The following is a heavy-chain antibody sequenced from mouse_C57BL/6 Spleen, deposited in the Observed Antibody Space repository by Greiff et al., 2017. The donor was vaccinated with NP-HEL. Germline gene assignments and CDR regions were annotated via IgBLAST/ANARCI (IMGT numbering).Heavy chain of an antibody. Sequence: VQLQQSGTELVKPGASVKLSCKASGYTFTSYWMHWVKQRPGQGLEWIGNINPSNGGTNYNEKFKSKATLTVDKSSSPAYMQSSSMTSEDSSVYDCARNPLFLHYFDYWGQGPTLTVSS. D-gene: IGHD6-1*01. CDR2: INPSNGGT. J-gene: IGHJ2*01. CDR3: ARNPLFLHYFDY. V-gene: IGHV1-53*01. CDR1: GYTFTSYW.